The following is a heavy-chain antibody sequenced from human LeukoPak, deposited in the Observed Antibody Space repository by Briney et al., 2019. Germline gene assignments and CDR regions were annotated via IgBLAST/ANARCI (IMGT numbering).Heavy chain of an antibody. Sequence: GGSLRLSCAASGFTFSSYAMSWVRQAPGKGLEWVSDISGSGDSTFYADSVKGRFTISRDNSKNTLYLQMNSLRAEDTAVYYCAKMRWLQYYYFDSWGQGTLVTVSS. J-gene: IGHJ4*02. D-gene: IGHD5-24*01. CDR3: AKMRWLQYYYFDS. CDR2: ISGSGDST. V-gene: IGHV3-23*01. CDR1: GFTFSSYA.